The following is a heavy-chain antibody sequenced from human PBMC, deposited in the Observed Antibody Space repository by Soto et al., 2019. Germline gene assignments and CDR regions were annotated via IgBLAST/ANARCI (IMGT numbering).Heavy chain of an antibody. Sequence: QLQLQESGPGLVKPSETLSLTCTVSGGSISSSSYYWGWIRQPPGKGLEWIGIIYYSGSTYYNPPVKRRVTISVDTSKTQFSLKLSSVTAADTAVYYCARRPSGSYSDYWGQGTLVTVSS. CDR3: ARRPSGSYSDY. J-gene: IGHJ4*02. V-gene: IGHV4-39*01. CDR1: GGSISSSSYY. D-gene: IGHD3-10*01. CDR2: IYYSGST.